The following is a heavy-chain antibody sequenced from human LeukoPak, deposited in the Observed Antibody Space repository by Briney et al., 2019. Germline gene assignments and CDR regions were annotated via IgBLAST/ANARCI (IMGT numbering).Heavy chain of an antibody. CDR2: SSSSSSYI. CDR3: ARDFNYYYYYGMDV. CDR1: GFTFSNYG. V-gene: IGHV3-21*01. Sequence: GGSLRLSCAASGFTFSNYGMHWVRQAPGKGLEWVSSSSSSSSYIYYADSVKGRFTISRDNAKNSLYLQMNSLRAEDTAVYYCARDFNYYYYYGMDVWGQGTTVTVSS. J-gene: IGHJ6*02.